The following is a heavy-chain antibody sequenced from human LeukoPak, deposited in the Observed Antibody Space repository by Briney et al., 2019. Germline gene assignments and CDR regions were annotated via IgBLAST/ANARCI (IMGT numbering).Heavy chain of an antibody. CDR1: GGSISTYY. CDR2: ISYSGNT. D-gene: IGHD3-10*01. J-gene: IGHJ3*02. V-gene: IGHV4-59*01. CDR3: SRDRNYYDSGSYWYAFDI. Sequence: SETLSLTCTVSGGSISTYYWSWIRQPPGKGLEWIGYISYSGNTNYNPSLKSRVTISVDTSKNQFSLRLSSVTAADTAVYYCSRDRNYYDSGSYWYAFDIRGQGTMVTVSS.